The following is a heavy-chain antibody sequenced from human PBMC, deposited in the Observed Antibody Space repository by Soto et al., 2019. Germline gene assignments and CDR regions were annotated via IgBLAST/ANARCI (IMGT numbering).Heavy chain of an antibody. CDR2: INHSGST. J-gene: IGHJ5*02. CDR1: GGSFSGYY. CDR3: ASGYCTNGVCYTGTPFDP. D-gene: IGHD2-8*01. Sequence: QVQLQQWGAGLLKPSETLSLTCAVYGGSFSGYYWSWIRQPPGKGLEWIGEINHSGSTNYNPSLKSRVTISVDTSKNQFSLKLSSVTAADTAVDYCASGYCTNGVCYTGTPFDPWGQGTLVTVSS. V-gene: IGHV4-34*01.